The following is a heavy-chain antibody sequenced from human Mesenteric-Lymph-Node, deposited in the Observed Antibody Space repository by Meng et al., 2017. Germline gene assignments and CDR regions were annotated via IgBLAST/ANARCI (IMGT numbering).Heavy chain of an antibody. CDR1: GGSFSGYY. V-gene: IGHV4-34*12. CDR3: ARVISGDDILTGYDPINDAFDI. Sequence: SETLSLTCAVYGGSFSGYYWSWIRQPPGKGLEWIGNIFHSGSTYYNPSLKSRVTISVDTSKNQFSLKLSSVTAADTAVYYCARVISGDDILTGYDPINDAFDIWGQGTMVTVSS. J-gene: IGHJ3*02. D-gene: IGHD3-9*01. CDR2: IFHSGST.